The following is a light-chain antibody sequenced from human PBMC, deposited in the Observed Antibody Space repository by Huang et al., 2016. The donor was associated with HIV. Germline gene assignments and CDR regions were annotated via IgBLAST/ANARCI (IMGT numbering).Light chain of an antibody. CDR3: QQRSNWPLT. CDR1: QSVSSY. CDR2: DAS. J-gene: IGKJ4*01. Sequence: EIVLTQSPATLSLSPGERATLPCWASQSVSSYLAWYQQKPGQAPRRLIYDASTRATGIPARFSGSGSGTDFTLTISSLEPEDFAVYYCQQRSNWPLTFGGGTKVEIK. V-gene: IGKV3-11*01.